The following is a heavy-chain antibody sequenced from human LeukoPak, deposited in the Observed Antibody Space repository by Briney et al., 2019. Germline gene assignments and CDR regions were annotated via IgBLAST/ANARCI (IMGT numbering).Heavy chain of an antibody. D-gene: IGHD1-1*01. Sequence: GASVKVSCKASGGTFSSYAISWVRQAPGQGLEWMGGIIPIFGTANYAQKFQGRVTITADESTSTAYMELSSLRSEDTAVYYCARMYNWNDDLPLGYYGMDVWGQGTTVTVSS. CDR3: ARMYNWNDDLPLGYYGMDV. J-gene: IGHJ6*02. CDR1: GGTFSSYA. CDR2: IIPIFGTA. V-gene: IGHV1-69*13.